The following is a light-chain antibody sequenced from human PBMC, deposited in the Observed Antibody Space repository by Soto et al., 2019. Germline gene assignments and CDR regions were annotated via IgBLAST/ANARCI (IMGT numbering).Light chain of an antibody. V-gene: IGKV1-5*03. CDR2: KAS. Sequence: DIQMTQSPSTLSASVGDRVTITCRASQSISSWLAWYQQKPGKAPKLLIYKASSLESGVPSRFSGSGSGTDFTLTISSLQPDDFATYYCHQYHTNWTFGQGTKVEIK. CDR1: QSISSW. CDR3: HQYHTNWT. J-gene: IGKJ1*01.